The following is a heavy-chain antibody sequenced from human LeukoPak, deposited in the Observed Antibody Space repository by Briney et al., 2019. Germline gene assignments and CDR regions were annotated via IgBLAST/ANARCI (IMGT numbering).Heavy chain of an antibody. J-gene: IGHJ4*02. D-gene: IGHD6-6*01. CDR2: VYYTGST. CDR1: VGSVSNYY. Sequence: SETLSLTCSVSVGSVSNYYWSWIRQPPGKGLEWIGYVYYTGSTNYNPSLESRVTMFEDKSKNQFSLRLYSVTVADTAVYYCARHFAYSSSSYFDYWGQGSLVTVSS. V-gene: IGHV4-59*08. CDR3: ARHFAYSSSSYFDY.